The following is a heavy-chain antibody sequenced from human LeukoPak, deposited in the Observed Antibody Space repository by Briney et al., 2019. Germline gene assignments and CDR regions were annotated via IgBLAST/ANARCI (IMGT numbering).Heavy chain of an antibody. Sequence: PGGSPRLSCAASGFTFSSYSMNWVRQAPGKGLEWVSSISSSSSYIYYADSVKGRFTISRDNAKNSLYLQMNSLRAEDTAVYYCARDVVAGKAYYFDYWGQGTLVTVSS. CDR1: GFTFSSYS. D-gene: IGHD6-19*01. V-gene: IGHV3-21*01. J-gene: IGHJ4*02. CDR3: ARDVVAGKAYYFDY. CDR2: ISSSSSYI.